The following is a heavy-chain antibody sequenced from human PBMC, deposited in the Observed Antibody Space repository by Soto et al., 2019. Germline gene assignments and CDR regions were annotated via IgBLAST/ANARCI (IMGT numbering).Heavy chain of an antibody. V-gene: IGHV3-23*01. CDR2: IIYRGGST. CDR1: GLKVSSFG. CDR3: GKGRSYYYHYGVDV. Sequence: GAERRSYEGCGLKVSSFGMGWVRQKKGKGLGWVSDIIYRGGSTYHADAVKGRFTISRDNSKSTLYLQMTSLRAEDTAVYYCGKGRSYYYHYGVDVWGQGTTVTVSS. D-gene: IGHD1-26*01. J-gene: IGHJ6*02.